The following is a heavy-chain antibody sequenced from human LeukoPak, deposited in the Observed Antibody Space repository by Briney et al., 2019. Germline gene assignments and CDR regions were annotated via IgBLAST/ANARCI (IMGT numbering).Heavy chain of an antibody. CDR1: GGSITDYH. CDR2: LYTSGST. V-gene: IGHV4-4*07. J-gene: IGHJ4*02. CDR3: ASDYFDRTGYYGFIY. D-gene: IGHD3-22*01. Sequence: SETLSLTCTVSGGSITDYHWIWIRQPAGKGLEWIGRLYTSGSTNHNPSLKSRVSMSVDTSKKQFSLRLSSVTAADTAIYYCASDYFDRTGYYGFIYWGQGSLVTISS.